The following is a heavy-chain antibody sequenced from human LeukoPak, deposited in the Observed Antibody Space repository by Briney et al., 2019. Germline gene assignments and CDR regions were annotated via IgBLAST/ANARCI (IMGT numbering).Heavy chain of an antibody. CDR2: IYYSGST. D-gene: IGHD6-6*01. J-gene: IGHJ4*02. CDR3: AAARLYSSSYFDY. V-gene: IGHV4-61*01. Sequence: SQTLSLTCTVSGGSISSGSYYWSWIRQPPGKGLEWIGYIYYSGSTTYNPSLKSRVTISIDTSKNQFSLKLSSVTAADTAVYYCAAARLYSSSYFDYWGQGTLVTVSS. CDR1: GGSISSGSYY.